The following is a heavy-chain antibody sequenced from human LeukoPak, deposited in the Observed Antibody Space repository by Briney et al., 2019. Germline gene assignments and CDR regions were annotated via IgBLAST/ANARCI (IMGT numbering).Heavy chain of an antibody. CDR3: AKVAKYYYGSETYYFFEH. J-gene: IGHJ4*02. V-gene: IGHV3-7*01. CDR1: GFIVSTNY. D-gene: IGHD3-10*01. CDR2: INQDGTEK. Sequence: PGGSLRLSCAASGFIVSTNYMSWVRQAPGKGLEWVANINQDGTEKYYVDSVKGRFTISRDNAKNSLYLQMNSLRVEDTAVYYCAKVAKYYYGSETYYFFEHWGQGTPVTASS.